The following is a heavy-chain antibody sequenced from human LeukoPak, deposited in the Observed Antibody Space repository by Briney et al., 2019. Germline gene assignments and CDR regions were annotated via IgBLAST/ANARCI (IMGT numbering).Heavy chain of an antibody. CDR3: ARIGACSGGSCYYLGY. J-gene: IGHJ4*02. CDR1: GGSISSGGYY. D-gene: IGHD2-15*01. Sequence: PSQTLSLTCTVSGGSISSGGYYWSWIRQHPGKGLEWIGYIYYSGSTYYNPSLKSRVTISVDTSKNQFSLKLSSVTAADTAVYYCARIGACSGGSCYYLGYWGQGTLVTVSS. V-gene: IGHV4-31*03. CDR2: IYYSGST.